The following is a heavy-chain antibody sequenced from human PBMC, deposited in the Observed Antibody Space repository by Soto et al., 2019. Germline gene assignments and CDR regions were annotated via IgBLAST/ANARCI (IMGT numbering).Heavy chain of an antibody. CDR2: ISGSGFKK. CDR3: AKNQGIELVPLATVDWFDP. D-gene: IGHD2-2*01. CDR1: GFIFENFG. J-gene: IGHJ5*02. Sequence: LRLSCAASGFIFENFGMSWVRQAPGKGLEWISSISGSGFKKYYADSVKGRFTISRDNSKSTVYLELNNLSAEDTAVYHCAKNQGIELVPLATVDWFDPWGQGSVVTVSS. V-gene: IGHV3-23*01.